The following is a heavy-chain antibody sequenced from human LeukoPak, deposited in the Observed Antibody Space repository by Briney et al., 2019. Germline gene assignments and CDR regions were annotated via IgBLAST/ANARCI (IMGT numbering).Heavy chain of an antibody. CDR1: GYTFTSYD. J-gene: IGHJ4*02. D-gene: IGHD5-24*01. CDR2: MNPNSGNT. Sequence: ASVKVSCKASGYTFTSYDINWVRQATGQGLEWMGWMNPNSGNTGYAQKFQGRVTMTRNTSISTAYMEPSSLRSEDTVVYYCARGKKGRDGYNIDYWGQGTLVTVSS. V-gene: IGHV1-8*01. CDR3: ARGKKGRDGYNIDY.